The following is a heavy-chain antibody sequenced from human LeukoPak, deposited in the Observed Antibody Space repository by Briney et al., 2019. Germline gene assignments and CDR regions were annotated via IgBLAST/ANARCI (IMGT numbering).Heavy chain of an antibody. CDR3: ARGGDIVVVPAAPGY. V-gene: IGHV1-2*02. D-gene: IGHD2-2*01. Sequence: ASVKVSCKASGYTFTGYFIHWVRQAPGQGLEWMGWINPNSGGTNYAQKFQGRVTMTRDTSISTAYMELSRLRSDDTAVYYCARGGDIVVVPAAPGYWGQGTLVTVSS. J-gene: IGHJ4*02. CDR2: INPNSGGT. CDR1: GYTFTGYF.